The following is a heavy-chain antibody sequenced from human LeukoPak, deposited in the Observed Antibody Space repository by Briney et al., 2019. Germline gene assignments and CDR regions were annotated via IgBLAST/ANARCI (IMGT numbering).Heavy chain of an antibody. CDR3: ARGSHITMVRGVIITARNWFDP. D-gene: IGHD3-10*01. Sequence: ASVTVSCKASGYTFTSYGISWVRQAPGQGREWMGWISAYNGNTNYAQKLQGRVTMTTDTSTSTAYMELRSLRSDDTAVYYCARGSHITMVRGVIITARNWFDPWGQGTLVTVSS. J-gene: IGHJ5*02. CDR1: GYTFTSYG. CDR2: ISAYNGNT. V-gene: IGHV1-18*01.